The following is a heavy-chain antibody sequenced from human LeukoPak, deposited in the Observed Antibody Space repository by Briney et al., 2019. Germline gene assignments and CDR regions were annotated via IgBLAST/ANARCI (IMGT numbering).Heavy chain of an antibody. V-gene: IGHV1-69*13. J-gene: IGHJ3*02. CDR3: ARSKGTDSGAFDI. D-gene: IGHD2-15*01. CDR1: GGTFSSYA. Sequence: VASVKVSCKASGGTFSSYAISWVRQAPGQGLEWMGGIIPIFGTANYAQKFQGRVTITADESTSTAYMELSSLRSEDTAVYYGARSKGTDSGAFDIWGQGTMVTVSS. CDR2: IIPIFGTA.